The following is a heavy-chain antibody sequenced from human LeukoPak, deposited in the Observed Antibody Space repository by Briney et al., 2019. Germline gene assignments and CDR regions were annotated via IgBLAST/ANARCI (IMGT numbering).Heavy chain of an antibody. V-gene: IGHV3-53*01. CDR1: GFTVSTNY. J-gene: IGHJ4*02. Sequence: GGSLRLSCATSGFTVSTNYVSWVRQAPGKGLEWVSLIYNDGRADYADFVKGRFAISRDSSKDTVYPQMNSLRADDTAVYYCNFRQDYWGQGILVTVSS. CDR2: IYNDGRA. CDR3: NFRQDY.